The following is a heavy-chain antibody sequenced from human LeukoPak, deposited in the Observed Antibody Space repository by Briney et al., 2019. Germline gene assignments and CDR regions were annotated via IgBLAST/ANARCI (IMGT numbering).Heavy chain of an antibody. V-gene: IGHV4-31*11. J-gene: IGHJ4*02. CDR3: ARVGSCSGGSCYYRLFDY. D-gene: IGHD2-15*01. CDR2: IYYSGST. CDR1: GGSFSGYY. Sequence: SETLSLTCAVYGGSFSGYYWSWIRQHPGKGLVWIGYIYYSGSTYYNPSLKSRVSISVDTSKNQFSLKLSSVTAADTAVYYCARVGSCSGGSCYYRLFDYWGQGTLVTVSS.